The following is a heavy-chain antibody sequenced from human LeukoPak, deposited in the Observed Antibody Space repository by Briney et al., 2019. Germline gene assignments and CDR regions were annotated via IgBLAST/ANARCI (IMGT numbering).Heavy chain of an antibody. CDR3: ARGYYDSRSHYLVAFDL. J-gene: IGHJ4*02. Sequence: PSQTVSLTCRVSGGSLSPIYWNWVRETPGKGLEWSGYIHYTGSTSYNPSLKSRITISVDTSENQVSLTVKSVTAADTAVYYCARGYYDSRSHYLVAFDLWGQGVLVTVSS. CDR1: GGSLSPIY. D-gene: IGHD3-10*01. CDR2: IHYTGST. V-gene: IGHV4-59*01.